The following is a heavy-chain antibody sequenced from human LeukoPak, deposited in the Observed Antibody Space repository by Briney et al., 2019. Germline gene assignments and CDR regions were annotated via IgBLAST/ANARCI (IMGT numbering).Heavy chain of an antibody. J-gene: IGHJ5*02. D-gene: IGHD6-19*01. CDR1: GFTFSSYS. Sequence: GGSLRLSCAASGFTFSSYSMNWVRQAPGKGLEWVSSISSSSSYIYYADSVKGRFTISRDNAKNSLYLQMNSLRAEDTAVYYCARSAVAGINWFDPWGQGTLVTVSS. CDR3: ARSAVAGINWFDP. V-gene: IGHV3-21*01. CDR2: ISSSSSYI.